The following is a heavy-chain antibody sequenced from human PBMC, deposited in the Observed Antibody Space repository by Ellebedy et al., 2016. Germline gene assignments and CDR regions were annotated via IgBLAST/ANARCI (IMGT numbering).Heavy chain of an antibody. CDR2: ISNDGNDE. V-gene: IGHV3-30*03. J-gene: IGHJ6*02. CDR1: GFTFSRFD. Sequence: GESLKISXAASGFTFSRFDIHWVRQAQGKGLEWVAAISNDGNDENYGASVKGRFTISRDISKNRVYLQMSSLRVEDTAVYSCARVRSPDYSTNYDLDVWGQGTTVTVSS. CDR3: ARVRSPDYSTNYDLDV. D-gene: IGHD3-22*01.